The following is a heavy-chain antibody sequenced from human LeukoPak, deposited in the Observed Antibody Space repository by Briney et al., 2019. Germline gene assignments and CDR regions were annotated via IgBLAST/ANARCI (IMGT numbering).Heavy chain of an antibody. CDR2: ISGSGGST. J-gene: IGHJ4*02. V-gene: IGHV3-23*01. Sequence: PGGTLRLSCAASGFTFSSYGMSWVRQAPGKGLEWVSAISGSGGSTYYADSVKGRFTISRDNAKNSLYLQMNSLRAEDTAVYYCAKDGLRFLEWFYPIDYWGQGTLVTVSS. D-gene: IGHD3-3*01. CDR3: AKDGLRFLEWFYPIDY. CDR1: GFTFSSYG.